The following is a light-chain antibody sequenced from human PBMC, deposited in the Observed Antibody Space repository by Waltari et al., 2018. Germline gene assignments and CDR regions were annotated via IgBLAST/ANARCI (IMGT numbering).Light chain of an antibody. CDR2: GAS. Sequence: EIVMTQSPATLSVSTGERVTLYCRASQSVSSNLAWYQQKRGQAPRLLIYGASTRVTGIPARFSGSGSGTEFTLTISSLQSEDFAVYFCQQYDSWLLYTFGQGTNLEIK. V-gene: IGKV3-15*01. J-gene: IGKJ2*01. CDR1: QSVSSN. CDR3: QQYDSWLLYT.